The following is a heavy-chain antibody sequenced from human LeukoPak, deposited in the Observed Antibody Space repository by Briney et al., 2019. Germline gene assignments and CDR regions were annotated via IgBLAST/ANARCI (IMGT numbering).Heavy chain of an antibody. Sequence: SETLSLTCTVSGGSISSYYWSWIRQPPGKGLEWIGYIYYSGSTNYNPSLKSRVTISVDTSKNQFSLKLSSVTAADTAVYYCAISTWELPQFGYWGQGTLVTVSS. CDR1: GGSISSYY. D-gene: IGHD1-26*01. V-gene: IGHV4-59*01. J-gene: IGHJ4*02. CDR3: AISTWELPQFGY. CDR2: IYYSGST.